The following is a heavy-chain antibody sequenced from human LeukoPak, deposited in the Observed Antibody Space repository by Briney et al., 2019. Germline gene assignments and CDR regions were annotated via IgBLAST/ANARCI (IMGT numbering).Heavy chain of an antibody. D-gene: IGHD1-26*01. Sequence: PSETLSLTCTVSGGSISSSSYYWGWIRQPPGQGLEWIGSIYYSGSTYYNPSLKSRVTISVDTSKNQFSLKLSSVTAADTAIYYCASLWELDYFDYWGQGTLVTVSS. V-gene: IGHV4-39*01. J-gene: IGHJ4*02. CDR1: GGSISSSSYY. CDR2: IYYSGST. CDR3: ASLWELDYFDY.